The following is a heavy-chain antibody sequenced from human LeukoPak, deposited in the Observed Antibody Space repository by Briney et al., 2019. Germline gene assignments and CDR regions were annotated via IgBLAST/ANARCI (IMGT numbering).Heavy chain of an antibody. D-gene: IGHD2-21*02. CDR1: GFTFSSYA. V-gene: IGHV3-23*01. Sequence: GGSLRLSCAASGFTFSSYAMTWVRQAPGKGLEWVSSISGSGDYTYYADSVKGRFTISRDNSKNTLYLQMNRLRAEDTAVYYCAKVGSQNCGGDCYSRWFDPWGQGILVTVSS. J-gene: IGHJ5*02. CDR3: AKVGSQNCGGDCYSRWFDP. CDR2: ISGSGDYT.